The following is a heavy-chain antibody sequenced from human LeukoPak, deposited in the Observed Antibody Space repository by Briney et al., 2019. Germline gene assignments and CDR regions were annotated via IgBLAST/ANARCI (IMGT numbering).Heavy chain of an antibody. Sequence: SETLSLTCTVSGGCISGYYWGWIRQPPGEGLEWIGYISTSGTTNYNPSLKSRVTMSVDTSKNQFSLKLSSVTAADTAVYYCARLPNDAFDIWGQGTMVTVSS. CDR1: GGCISGYY. V-gene: IGHV4-4*09. CDR3: ARLPNDAFDI. CDR2: ISTSGTT. J-gene: IGHJ3*02.